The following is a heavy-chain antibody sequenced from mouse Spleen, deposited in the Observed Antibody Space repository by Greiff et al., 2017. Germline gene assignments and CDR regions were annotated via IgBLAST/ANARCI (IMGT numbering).Heavy chain of an antibody. CDR3: ARRRLGPGNYFDY. CDR2: ISSGGSYT. CDR1: GFTFSSYG. D-gene: IGHD4-1*01. Sequence: EVQRVESGGDLVKPGGSLKLSCAASGFTFSSYGMSWVRQTPDKRLEWVATISSGGSYTYYPDSVKGRFTISRDNAKNTLYLQMSSLKSEDTAMYYCARRRLGPGNYFDYWGQGTTLTVSS. V-gene: IGHV5-6*01. J-gene: IGHJ2*01.